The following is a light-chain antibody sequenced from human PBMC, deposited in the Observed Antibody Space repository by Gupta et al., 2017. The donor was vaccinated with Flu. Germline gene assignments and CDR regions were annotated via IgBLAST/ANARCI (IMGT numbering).Light chain of an antibody. J-gene: IGLJ3*02. CDR3: FSYAGDNTLV. CDR2: DVT. CDR1: GSDVGTYNY. Sequence: SAAVQPRSASGFPGHTVTIPCGGAGSDVGTYNYVSWYQQHPGKAHMVIIFDVTRRPAAVPSCFSGSRSGDTAFLTISGRTEEDDADYYCFSYAGDNTLVFGGGTTLTV. V-gene: IGLV2-11*01.